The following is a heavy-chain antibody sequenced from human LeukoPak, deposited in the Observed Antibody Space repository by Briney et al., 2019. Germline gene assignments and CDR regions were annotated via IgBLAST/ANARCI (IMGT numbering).Heavy chain of an antibody. V-gene: IGHV1-2*02. CDR3: AREGGLRPPYDFWSGRNYYYYYMDV. D-gene: IGHD3-3*01. CDR1: GYTFTGYY. CDR2: INPNSGGT. J-gene: IGHJ6*03. Sequence: ASVKVSCKASGYTFTGYYMHWVRQAPGQGLEWMGWINPNSGGTNYAQKFQGRVTMTRDTSISTAYMELRSLRSDDTAVYYCAREGGLRPPYDFWSGRNYYYYYMDVWGKGTTVTVSS.